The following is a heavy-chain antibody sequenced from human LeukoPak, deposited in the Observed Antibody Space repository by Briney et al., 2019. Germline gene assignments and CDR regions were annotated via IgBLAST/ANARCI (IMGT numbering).Heavy chain of an antibody. CDR2: INPNSGGT. D-gene: IGHD3-3*01. V-gene: IGHV1-2*06. CDR3: ARDESTYYDFWSGYYRGYYYYGMDV. Sequence: GASVKVSCKASGYTFTGYYMHWVRQAPGQGLEWMGRINPNSGGTNYAQKFQGRVTMTRDTSISTAYMELSRLRSDNTAVYYCARDESTYYDFWSGYYRGYYYYGMDVWGQGTTVTVSS. J-gene: IGHJ6*02. CDR1: GYTFTGYY.